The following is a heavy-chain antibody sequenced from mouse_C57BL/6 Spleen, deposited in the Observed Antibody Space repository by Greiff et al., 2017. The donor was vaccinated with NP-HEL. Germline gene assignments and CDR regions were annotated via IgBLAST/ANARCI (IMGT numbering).Heavy chain of an antibody. CDR2: INPNNGGT. V-gene: IGHV1-26*01. CDR3: ARPLRSNGAMDY. Sequence: EVQLQQSGPELVKPGASVKISCKASGYTFTDYYMNWVKQSHGKSLEWIGDINPNNGGTSYNQKFKGKATLTVDTSSSTAYLHLRSLTSEDSAVYYCARPLRSNGAMDYWGQGTSVTVSS. J-gene: IGHJ4*01. CDR1: GYTFTDYY.